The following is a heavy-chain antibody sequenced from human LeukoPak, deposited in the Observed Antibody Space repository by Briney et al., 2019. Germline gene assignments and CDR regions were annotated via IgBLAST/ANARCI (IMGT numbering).Heavy chain of an antibody. CDR1: GFTFSSYS. J-gene: IGHJ3*02. Sequence: GGSLRLSCAASGFTFSSYSMNRVRQAPGKGLEWVSSISSSSSYIYYADSVKGRFTISRDNAKNSLYLQMNSLRAEDTAVYYCAKGFEAYGGAFDIWGQGTMVTVSS. CDR2: ISSSSSYI. V-gene: IGHV3-21*01. CDR3: AKGFEAYGGAFDI. D-gene: IGHD3-10*01.